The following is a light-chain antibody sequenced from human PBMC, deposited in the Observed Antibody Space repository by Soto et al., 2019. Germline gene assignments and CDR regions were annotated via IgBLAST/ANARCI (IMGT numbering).Light chain of an antibody. V-gene: IGKV3-15*01. Sequence: IVMTQSPATLSVSPGERATLSCRDSQSVSSNLAWYQQKPGQAPRLLIYGASTRATGIPARFSGSGSGTEFTLTISSLQSEDFSVYSCQQYDNWPYTFGQGTKLEIK. CDR2: GAS. CDR3: QQYDNWPYT. CDR1: QSVSSN. J-gene: IGKJ2*01.